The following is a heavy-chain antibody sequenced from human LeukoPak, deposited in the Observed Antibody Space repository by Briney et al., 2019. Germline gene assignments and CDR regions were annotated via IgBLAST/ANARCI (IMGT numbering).Heavy chain of an antibody. CDR2: IYHSGST. J-gene: IGHJ6*02. Sequence: PSETLSLTCAVSGGSISSSNWWSWVRQPPGKGLEWIGEIYHSGSTNYNPSLKSRVTISVDKSKNQFSLKLSSVTAADTAVYYCARDAWWLAPNPYYYGMDVWGQGTTVTVSS. V-gene: IGHV4-4*02. D-gene: IGHD2-15*01. CDR3: ARDAWWLAPNPYYYGMDV. CDR1: GGSISSSNW.